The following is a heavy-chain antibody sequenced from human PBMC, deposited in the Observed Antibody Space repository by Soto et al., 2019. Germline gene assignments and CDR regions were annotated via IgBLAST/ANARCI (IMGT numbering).Heavy chain of an antibody. V-gene: IGHV3-7*01. Sequence: GGSLRLSCVPSGFTFSGYWMSWVRQDPGKGLEWVANIKQDGSEKYYVDSVKGRFTISRDNARNSLFLKLNSLRAEDTAVYYCARGSYGSGPYYFDSWGQGTLVTVSS. CDR3: ARGSYGSGPYYFDS. CDR1: GFTFSGYW. CDR2: IKQDGSEK. J-gene: IGHJ4*02. D-gene: IGHD6-19*01.